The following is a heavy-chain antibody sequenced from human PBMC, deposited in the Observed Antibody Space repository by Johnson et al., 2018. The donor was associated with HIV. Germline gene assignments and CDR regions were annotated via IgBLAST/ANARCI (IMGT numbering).Heavy chain of an antibody. Sequence: VQLVESGGGLVQPGGSLGLACVGSGFNVSNNYMSWVRQPPGQGLEWVSTLYSSGNTYYADSVKGRFTISRDSSRNTLYLQMNSLRAEDTAVYNCARDLVGGSYLLGAFDIWGQGTMVTVSS. D-gene: IGHD1-26*01. CDR3: ARDLVGGSYLLGAFDI. V-gene: IGHV3-66*03. J-gene: IGHJ3*02. CDR2: LYSSGNT. CDR1: GFNVSNNY.